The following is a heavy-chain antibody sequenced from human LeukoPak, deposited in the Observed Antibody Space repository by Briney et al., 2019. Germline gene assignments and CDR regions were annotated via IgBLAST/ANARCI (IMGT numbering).Heavy chain of an antibody. D-gene: IGHD3-22*01. CDR1: GFTFSSHA. J-gene: IGHJ5*02. CDR3: AKDTTYYYDSSGYNWFDP. CDR2: ISGSGGNT. Sequence: TGGSLRLSCAASGFTFSSHAMSWVRQAPGKGLEWVSTISGSGGNTYYADSMKGRFIISRDNSKNTLFLQMSSLRAEDTAVYYCAKDTTYYYDSSGYNWFDPWGQGTLVTVSS. V-gene: IGHV3-23*01.